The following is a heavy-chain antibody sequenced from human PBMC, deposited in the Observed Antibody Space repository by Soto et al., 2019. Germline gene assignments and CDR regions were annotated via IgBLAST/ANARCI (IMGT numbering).Heavy chain of an antibody. D-gene: IGHD7-27*01. CDR1: GFSITQYY. CDR2: ISYSGTT. CDR3: AKEHWGSFDH. V-gene: IGHV4-59*01. Sequence: QVQLQESGPGLVKPSETLSLTCTVSGFSITQYYWNWIRQPPGRGLEWIGYISYSGTTNYNPSLKGRGTISRDTSKNQFSLNLSSVDAADTAVYYCAKEHWGSFDHWGQGALVTVSS. J-gene: IGHJ4*02.